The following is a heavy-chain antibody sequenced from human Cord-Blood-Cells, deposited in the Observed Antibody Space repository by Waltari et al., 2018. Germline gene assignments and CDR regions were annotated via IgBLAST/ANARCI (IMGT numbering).Heavy chain of an antibody. Sequence: QVQLQQWGAGLLKPSETLSLTCAVYGGSFSGYYWSWIRQPPGKGLEWIGEINHSGSTNYNPSLKSRVTISVDTSKNQFSLKLSSVTAAGTAVYYCARHAWDSSTFFDYWGQGTLVTVSS. D-gene: IGHD6-13*01. CDR3: ARHAWDSSTFFDY. CDR1: GGSFSGYY. V-gene: IGHV4-34*01. CDR2: INHSGST. J-gene: IGHJ4*02.